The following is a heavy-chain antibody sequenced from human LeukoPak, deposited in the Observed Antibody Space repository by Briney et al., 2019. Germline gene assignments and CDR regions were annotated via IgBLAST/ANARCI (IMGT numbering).Heavy chain of an antibody. Sequence: PGGSLRLSCAASGFTFSSYGMSWVHQAPGKGLVWVSRINSDGSSTSYADSVKGRFTISRDNAKNTLYLQMNSLRAEDTAVYYCARAADSSGYYDYWGQGTLVTVSS. D-gene: IGHD3-22*01. J-gene: IGHJ4*02. CDR1: GFTFSSYG. CDR2: INSDGSST. CDR3: ARAADSSGYYDY. V-gene: IGHV3-74*01.